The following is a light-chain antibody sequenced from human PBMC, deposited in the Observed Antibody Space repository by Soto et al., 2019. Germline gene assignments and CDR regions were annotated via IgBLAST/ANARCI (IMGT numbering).Light chain of an antibody. CDR3: CSYAGIRHFV. V-gene: IGLV2-8*01. J-gene: IGLJ1*01. Sequence: QSALTQPPSASGSPGQSVPISCTGTSSDVGGYNHVSWYQQHPGRAPKLIIYEVNKRPSGVPDRLSGSKSGNTASLTVSGLLAEDEADYYCCSYAGIRHFVFGTGTKLTVL. CDR1: SSDVGGYNH. CDR2: EVN.